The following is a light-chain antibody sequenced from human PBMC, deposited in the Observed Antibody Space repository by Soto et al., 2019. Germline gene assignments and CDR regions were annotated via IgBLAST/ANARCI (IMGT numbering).Light chain of an antibody. CDR2: GAS. Sequence: IVMTQSPATLSVSLCEIATLSCSSIQSVSSSYLAWYQQKPGQAPRLLIYGASSRATGIPDRFSGSGSGTDFTLSISRLEPEDFAVYYCQQYASSPLLTFGGGTKVDIK. CDR3: QQYASSPLLT. J-gene: IGKJ4*01. V-gene: IGKV3-20*01. CDR1: QSVSSSY.